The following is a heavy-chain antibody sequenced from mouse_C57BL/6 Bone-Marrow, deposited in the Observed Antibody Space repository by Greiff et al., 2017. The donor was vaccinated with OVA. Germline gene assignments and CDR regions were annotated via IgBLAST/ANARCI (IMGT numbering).Heavy chain of an antibody. CDR2: IYPRSGNT. V-gene: IGHV1-81*01. CDR1: GYTFTSYG. D-gene: IGHD4-1*01. J-gene: IGHJ4*01. CDR3: ARLVRLGQRAMDY. Sequence: QVQLQQSGAELARPGASVKLSCKASGYTFTSYGISWVKQRTGQGLEWIGEIYPRSGNTYYNEKFKGKATLTADKSSSTAYMELRSLTSEDSAVYFCARLVRLGQRAMDYWGQGTSVTVSS.